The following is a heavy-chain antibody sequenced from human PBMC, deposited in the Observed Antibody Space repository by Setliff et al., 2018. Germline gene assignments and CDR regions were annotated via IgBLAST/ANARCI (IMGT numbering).Heavy chain of an antibody. CDR2: INTGNGNT. J-gene: IGHJ3*02. CDR3: ARIKSSLVRGVISAFDI. CDR1: GYTFTSYA. Sequence: ASVKVSCKASGYTFTSYAMHWVRQAPGQRLEWMGWINTGNGNTKYSQQFQGRVTITRDTSANTAYMELSSLRSEDTAAYYCARIKSSLVRGVISAFDIWGQGTMVTVSS. D-gene: IGHD3-10*01. V-gene: IGHV1-3*04.